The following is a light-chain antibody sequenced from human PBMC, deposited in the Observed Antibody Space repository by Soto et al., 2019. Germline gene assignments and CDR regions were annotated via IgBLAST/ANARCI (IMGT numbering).Light chain of an antibody. CDR1: QVTSRY. CDR2: GAF. J-gene: IGKJ5*01. V-gene: IGKV3-20*01. Sequence: ENVLTQSPGTLSLSPGERATLSCRASQVTSRYLSWYQQRPGQAPRLLIYGAFSRATGIPDRFSGSGSGTDFTLTISRLEPEDFAVYYCQQYSTSPISFGQGTRLEI. CDR3: QQYSTSPIS.